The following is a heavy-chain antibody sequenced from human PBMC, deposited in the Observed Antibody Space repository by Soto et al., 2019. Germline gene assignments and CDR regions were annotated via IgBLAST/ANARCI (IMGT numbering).Heavy chain of an antibody. J-gene: IGHJ3*01. V-gene: IGHV4-38-2*01. CDR2: IFHGGNT. Sequence: SEALSLTCAVSGVFSSSGNYWGWIRKPPEKGLEWIGSIFHGGNTYYNPSLKSRVTISVDMSKNQFSLKLNSVTAADTAVYYCARARWYDAFDVWGQGTVVPVSS. CDR1: GVFSSSGNY. CDR3: ARARWYDAFDV. D-gene: IGHD2-15*01.